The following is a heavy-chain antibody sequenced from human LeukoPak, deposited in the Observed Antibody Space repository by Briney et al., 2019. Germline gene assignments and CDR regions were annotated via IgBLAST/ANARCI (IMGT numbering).Heavy chain of an antibody. V-gene: IGHV4-59*01. D-gene: IGHD3-3*01. J-gene: IGHJ4*02. Sequence: SETLSLTCTVSGGSISSYYWSWIRQAPGKGLEWIGYIYYSGSTNYNPSLKSRVTISVDTSKNQFSLKLSSVTAADTAVYYCARQTIFGVLFDYWGQGTLVTVSS. CDR2: IYYSGST. CDR1: GGSISSYY. CDR3: ARQTIFGVLFDY.